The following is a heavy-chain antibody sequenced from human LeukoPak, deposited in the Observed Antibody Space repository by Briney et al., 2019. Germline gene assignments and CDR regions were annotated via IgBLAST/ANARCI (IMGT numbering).Heavy chain of an antibody. CDR1: GFTFSDYY. V-gene: IGHV3-11*01. D-gene: IGHD6-19*01. Sequence: GSLRLSCAASGFTFSDYYMSWIRQAPGKGLEWASYISSSGSTIYYADSVKGRFTISRDNAKNSLYLQMNSLRAEDTAVYYCARDSLSSGWSAWFDPWGQGTLVTVSS. CDR3: ARDSLSSGWSAWFDP. CDR2: ISSSGSTI. J-gene: IGHJ5*02.